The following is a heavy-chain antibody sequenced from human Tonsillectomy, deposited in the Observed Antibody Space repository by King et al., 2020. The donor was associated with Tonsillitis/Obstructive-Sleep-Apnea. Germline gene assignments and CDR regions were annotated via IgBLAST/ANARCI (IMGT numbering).Heavy chain of an antibody. J-gene: IGHJ1*01. Sequence: TLKESGPTLVKPTQTLTLTCTFSGFSLSTSGVGVGWIRQPPGNALEWLARIFWDDDKRYSPSLKSRLTITKDTSKNQVVLTMTNMDPVDTATYYCAHRVGAKYFQNWGQGTLITVSS. CDR2: IFWDDDK. CDR1: GFSLSTSGVG. D-gene: IGHD3-3*01. V-gene: IGHV2-5*02. CDR3: AHRVGAKYFQN.